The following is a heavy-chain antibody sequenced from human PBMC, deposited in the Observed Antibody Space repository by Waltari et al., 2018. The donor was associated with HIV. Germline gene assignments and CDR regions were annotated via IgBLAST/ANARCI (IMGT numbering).Heavy chain of an antibody. D-gene: IGHD5-18*01. Sequence: QVQLVESGGGLVKPGGSLRLSCAASGFTFSDYYMSWIRQAPGEGLEWCSYVSSSGVVKFYADSVKGRFTMSRDNDKNSLDLQMTSLRVDDTAIYYCARDLGRDGYKTLWWGQGTLVIVSS. CDR1: GFTFSDYY. V-gene: IGHV3-11*01. CDR3: ARDLGRDGYKTLW. CDR2: VSSSGVVK. J-gene: IGHJ4*02.